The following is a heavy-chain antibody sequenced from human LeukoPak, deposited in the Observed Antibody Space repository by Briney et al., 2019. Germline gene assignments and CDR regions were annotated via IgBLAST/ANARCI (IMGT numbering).Heavy chain of an antibody. D-gene: IGHD3-22*01. CDR1: GYSFTTYW. CDR3: ARSYYYDSSGYLY. V-gene: IGHV5-51*01. CDR2: IYPSDSDT. J-gene: IGHJ4*02. Sequence: GESLKISCKGSGYSFTTYWIAWVRQMPGKGLEWMGIIYPSDSDTRYSPSLQGQVTISVDKSISTAYLQWSSLKASDTAMYYCARSYYYDSSGYLYWGQGTLVTVSS.